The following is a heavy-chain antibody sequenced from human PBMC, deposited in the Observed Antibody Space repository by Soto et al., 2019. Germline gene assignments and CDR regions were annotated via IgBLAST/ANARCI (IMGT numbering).Heavy chain of an antibody. V-gene: IGHV3-30-3*01. Sequence: QVQLVESGGGVVQPGRSLRLSCAASGFTFSSYAMHWVRQAPGKGLEWVAVISYDRSNKYYADSVKGRFTISRDNSKNTLYLQMNSLRAEDTAVYYCASPRADTYWGQGTLVTVSS. D-gene: IGHD6-19*01. CDR1: GFTFSSYA. J-gene: IGHJ4*02. CDR2: ISYDRSNK. CDR3: ASPRADTY.